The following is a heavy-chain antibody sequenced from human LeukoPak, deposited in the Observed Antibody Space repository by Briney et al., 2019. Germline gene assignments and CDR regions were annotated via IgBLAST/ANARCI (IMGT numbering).Heavy chain of an antibody. J-gene: IGHJ4*02. Sequence: GASVKVSCKASDYTFTSYGISWVRQAPGQGLEWMGWISPYSDNTNYARNLQGRVTMTTDTSTSTAYMELRSLTSDDTAMYYCARGGPFSIAAARVYYFDYWGQGTLVTVSS. D-gene: IGHD6-13*01. CDR2: ISPYSDNT. CDR1: DYTFTSYG. V-gene: IGHV1-18*01. CDR3: ARGGPFSIAAARVYYFDY.